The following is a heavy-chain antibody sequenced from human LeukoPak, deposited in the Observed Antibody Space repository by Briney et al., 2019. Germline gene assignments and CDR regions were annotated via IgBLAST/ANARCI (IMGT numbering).Heavy chain of an antibody. D-gene: IGHD3-22*01. V-gene: IGHV4-30-4*01. J-gene: IGHJ5*02. CDR1: GGSISSGDYS. CDR3: ARPYYYDSKIDP. CDR2: MYYSGST. Sequence: SQTLSLTCTVSGGSISSGDYSWSWIRQPPGKGLEGIAYMYYSGSTYYNPSLKSRVTMSADTSKNQLSLKLSSVTAADTAVYYCARPYYYDSKIDPWGQGILVTVSS.